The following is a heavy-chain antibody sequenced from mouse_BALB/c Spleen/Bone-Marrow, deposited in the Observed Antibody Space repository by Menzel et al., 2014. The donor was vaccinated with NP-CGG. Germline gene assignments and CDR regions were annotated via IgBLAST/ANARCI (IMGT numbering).Heavy chain of an antibody. CDR1: GFTFSNYG. CDR2: INGNGGST. Sequence: EVQLQESGGGLVQPGGSLKLSCAASGFTFSNYGMSWVRQTPDKRLELVATINGNGGSTYYPDSVKGRFTISRDAAKNTLYLQMSSLKSEETAMYYCVRGNYGNYVDYFDFRGQGTTLTVSS. V-gene: IGHV5-6-3*01. CDR3: VRGNYGNYVDYFDF. J-gene: IGHJ2*01. D-gene: IGHD2-1*01.